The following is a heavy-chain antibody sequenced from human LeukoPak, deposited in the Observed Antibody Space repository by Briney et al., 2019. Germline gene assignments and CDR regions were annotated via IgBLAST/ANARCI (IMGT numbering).Heavy chain of an antibody. V-gene: IGHV4-4*02. J-gene: IGHJ4*02. CDR1: GGSISSSNW. CDR2: IYHSGST. Sequence: SGTLSPTCAVSGGSISSSNWWSWVRQPPGKGLEWIGEIYHSGSTNYNPSLKSRVTISVDKSKNQFSLKLSSVTAADTAVYYCARCEAAAAVPFDYWGQGTLVTVSS. CDR3: ARCEAAAAVPFDY. D-gene: IGHD6-13*01.